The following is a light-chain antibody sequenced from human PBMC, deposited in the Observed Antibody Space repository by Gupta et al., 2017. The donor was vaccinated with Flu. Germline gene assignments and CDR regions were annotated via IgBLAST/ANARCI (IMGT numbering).Light chain of an antibody. V-gene: IGLV3-21*02. Sequence: TARIACGGKNIGSKSVHWYQQRPGQAPVVVVDDESNRPSGIPERFSGSNSGNTATLNISRVEAGDEADYYCQVWDSSSDHSNCGFGGGTKLTVL. J-gene: IGLJ3*02. CDR2: DES. CDR3: QVWDSSSDHSNCG. CDR1: NIGSKS.